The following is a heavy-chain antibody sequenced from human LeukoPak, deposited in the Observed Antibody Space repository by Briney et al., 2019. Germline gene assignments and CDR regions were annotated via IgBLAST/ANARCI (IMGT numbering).Heavy chain of an antibody. Sequence: GSLRLSCGASGFTFSSYAMAWVRQAPGKGLEWVSTISGSGENTYFADSVKGRFTTSRDNSKNTLYLEMNSLRVADTAVYYCARDRGFYGAASYKEYFQHWGQGTLVSVSS. CDR1: GFTFSSYA. CDR3: ARDRGFYGAASYKEYFQH. V-gene: IGHV3-23*01. J-gene: IGHJ1*01. CDR2: ISGSGENT. D-gene: IGHD3-10*01.